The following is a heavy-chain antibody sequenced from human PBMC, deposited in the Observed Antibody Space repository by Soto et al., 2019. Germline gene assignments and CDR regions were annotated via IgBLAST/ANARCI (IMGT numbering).Heavy chain of an antibody. CDR2: ISYDGSNK. CDR1: GFTFSSYG. J-gene: IGHJ4*02. Sequence: GSLRLSCAASGFTFSSYGMHWVRQAPGKGLEWVAVISYDGSNKYYADSVKGRFTISRDNSKNTLYLQMNSLRAEDTAVYYCAKARLGSDSSGYYFDYWGQGTLVTVSS. D-gene: IGHD3-22*01. V-gene: IGHV3-30*18. CDR3: AKARLGSDSSGYYFDY.